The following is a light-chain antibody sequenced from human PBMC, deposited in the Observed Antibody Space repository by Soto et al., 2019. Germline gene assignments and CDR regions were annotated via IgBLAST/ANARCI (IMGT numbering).Light chain of an antibody. CDR1: SSDIGGYYY. Sequence: QSALTQPASVSGSPGQSITISCTGTSSDIGGYYYVSWYQHHPGKAPKLLIYQVTNRLSGVSNRFSGSKSGNTASLTISGLQADDEADYYCTSYSSSDIFYVFGTGTKLTVL. CDR3: TSYSSSDIFYV. CDR2: QVT. V-gene: IGLV2-14*01. J-gene: IGLJ1*01.